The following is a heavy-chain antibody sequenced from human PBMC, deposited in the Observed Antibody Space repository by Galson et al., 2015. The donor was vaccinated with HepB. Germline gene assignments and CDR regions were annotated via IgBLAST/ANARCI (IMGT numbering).Heavy chain of an antibody. J-gene: IGHJ4*02. CDR3: ARGHVVTAIDY. V-gene: IGHV4-34*01. Sequence: TLSLTCAVYGGSFSGYYWSWIRQPPGKGLEWIGEINHSGSTNYNPSLKSRVTISVDTSKNQFSLKLSSVTAADTAVYYCARGHVVTAIDYWGQGTLVTVSS. D-gene: IGHD2-21*02. CDR2: INHSGST. CDR1: GGSFSGYY.